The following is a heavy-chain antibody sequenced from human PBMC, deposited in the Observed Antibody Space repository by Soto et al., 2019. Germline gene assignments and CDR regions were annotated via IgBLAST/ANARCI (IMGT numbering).Heavy chain of an antibody. CDR2: INAGNGNT. J-gene: IGHJ4*02. CDR3: ARSALAVGFEY. D-gene: IGHD3-3*01. CDR1: GYTFTSYA. V-gene: IGHV1-3*01. Sequence: ASVKVSCQASGYTFTSYAMHWVRQAPGQRLEWMGWINAGNGNTKYSQKFQGRVTITRDTSASTAYMELSSLRSEDTAVYYCARSALAVGFEYWGQGTLVTVSS.